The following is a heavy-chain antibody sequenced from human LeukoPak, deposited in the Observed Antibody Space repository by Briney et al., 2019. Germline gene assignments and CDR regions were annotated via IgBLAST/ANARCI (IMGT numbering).Heavy chain of an antibody. CDR3: ARVVATTRRHDAFDI. D-gene: IGHD1-26*01. CDR1: GYTFTGCY. Sequence: ASVKVSCKASGYTFTGCYIQWVRQAPGQGLEWMGWINPHSGGTNYAQEFQGRVTMTRDTSISTAYMELSSLRPDDTAVYSCARVVATTRRHDAFDIWGQGTMVTVSS. V-gene: IGHV1-2*02. J-gene: IGHJ3*02. CDR2: INPHSGGT.